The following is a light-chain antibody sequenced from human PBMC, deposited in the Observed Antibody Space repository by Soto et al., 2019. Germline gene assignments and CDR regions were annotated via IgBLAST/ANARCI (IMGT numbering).Light chain of an antibody. CDR3: QQYNSYSRWT. V-gene: IGKV1-5*03. J-gene: IGKJ1*01. CDR1: QSISSW. Sequence: DIQMTQSPSPLSASVGDGVTFTCRASQSISSWLAWYQQKPGKAPKLLIYKASSLESGVPSRFSGSGSGTEFTLTISSLQPDDFATYYCQQYNSYSRWTFGQGTKVDIK. CDR2: KAS.